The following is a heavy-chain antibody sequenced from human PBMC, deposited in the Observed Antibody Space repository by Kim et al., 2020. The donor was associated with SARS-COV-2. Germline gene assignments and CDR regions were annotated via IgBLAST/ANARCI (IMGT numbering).Heavy chain of an antibody. D-gene: IGHD6-13*01. CDR3: ARHIGIEAAGSDWFDP. Sequence: SLTSLVTITVDTSKNQFSVKLSSVTAADTAVYYCARHIGIEAAGSDWFDPWGQGTLVTVSS. J-gene: IGHJ5*02. V-gene: IGHV4-59*08.